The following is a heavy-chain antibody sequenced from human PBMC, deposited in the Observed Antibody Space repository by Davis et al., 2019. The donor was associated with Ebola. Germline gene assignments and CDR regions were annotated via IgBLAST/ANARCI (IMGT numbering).Heavy chain of an antibody. D-gene: IGHD3-22*01. CDR3: AKGPIVVVITTFPLDY. CDR2: IYNVYTM. V-gene: IGHV3-53*01. Sequence: GGSLRLSCEASGFSVSDNYMNWVRQAPGKGLEWVSVIYNVYTMYYADSVKGRFTISRDNSKNTLYLQMNSLRAEDTAVYYCAKGPIVVVITTFPLDYWGQGTLVTVSS. J-gene: IGHJ4*02. CDR1: GFSVSDNY.